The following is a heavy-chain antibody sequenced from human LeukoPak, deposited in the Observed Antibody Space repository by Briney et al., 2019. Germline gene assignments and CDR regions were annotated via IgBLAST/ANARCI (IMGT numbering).Heavy chain of an antibody. CDR2: ISAYNGNT. CDR1: DYTFTNYG. Sequence: ASVKVSCKASDYTFTNYGISWVRQAPGQGLEWMGWISAYNGNTNYAQKLQGRVTMTRDTSTSTVYMELSSLRSEDTAVYYCARGPALLAAAGTSAFDIWGQGTMVTVSS. J-gene: IGHJ3*02. CDR3: ARGPALLAAAGTSAFDI. D-gene: IGHD6-13*01. V-gene: IGHV1-18*04.